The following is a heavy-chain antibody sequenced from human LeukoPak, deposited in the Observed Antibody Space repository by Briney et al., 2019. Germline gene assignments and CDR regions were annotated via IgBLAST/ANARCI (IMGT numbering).Heavy chain of an antibody. CDR2: IIPILGIA. Sequence: ASVKVSCKASGGTFSSYAIRWVRQAPGQGLEWMGRIIPILGIANYAQKFQGRVTITADKSTSTAYMKLSSLRSEDTAVYYCARASNTSMVDHCGQGTLVTVSS. V-gene: IGHV1-69*04. J-gene: IGHJ4*02. CDR3: ARASNTSMVDH. D-gene: IGHD5-18*01. CDR1: GGTFSSYA.